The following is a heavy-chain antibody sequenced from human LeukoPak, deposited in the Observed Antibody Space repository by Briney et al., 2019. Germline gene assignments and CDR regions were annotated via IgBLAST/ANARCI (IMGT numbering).Heavy chain of an antibody. CDR3: AKILDLLWFGSYPHTFDY. J-gene: IGHJ4*02. Sequence: GGSLRLSCAASGFTFSSYSMNWVRQAPGKGLEWVSSISSSSSYIYYADSVKGRFTISRDNAKNSLYLQMNSLRAEDTAVYYCAKILDLLWFGSYPHTFDYWGQGTLATVSS. CDR2: ISSSSSYI. V-gene: IGHV3-21*04. D-gene: IGHD3-10*01. CDR1: GFTFSSYS.